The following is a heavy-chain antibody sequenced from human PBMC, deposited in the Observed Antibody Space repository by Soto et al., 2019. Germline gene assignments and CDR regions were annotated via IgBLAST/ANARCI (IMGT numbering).Heavy chain of an antibody. CDR3: AKARPTYTDSYSHRTFDC. J-gene: IGHJ4*02. CDR2: ISEDGNTK. D-gene: IGHD2-21*02. Sequence: GGLLRLSCAATGFTFSRFDMDWVRQGPGKGLEWVAVISEDGNTKYYADSVKGRFTISRDKSSNTLFLQMNSLRAEDTAVYYFAKARPTYTDSYSHRTFDCWGQGILVTVSS. CDR1: GFTFSRFD. V-gene: IGHV3-30*18.